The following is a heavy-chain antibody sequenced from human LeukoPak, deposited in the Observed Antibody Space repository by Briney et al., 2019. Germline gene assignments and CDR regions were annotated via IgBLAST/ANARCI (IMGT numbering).Heavy chain of an antibody. Sequence: GGSLRLSCAASGFTFSTYSMKWVRQAPGKGLEWVSYISDSSAMYYADSVRGRFAISRENDKNSLFLQMNSLRAEDTAVYYCAREADGDYANWFDPWGQGTLVTVSS. D-gene: IGHD4-17*01. CDR3: AREADGDYANWFDP. CDR1: GFTFSTYS. CDR2: ISDSSAM. J-gene: IGHJ5*02. V-gene: IGHV3-48*01.